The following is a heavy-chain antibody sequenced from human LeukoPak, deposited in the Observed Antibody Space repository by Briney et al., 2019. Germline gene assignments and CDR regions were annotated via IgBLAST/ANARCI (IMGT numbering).Heavy chain of an antibody. Sequence: GGSLRLSCAASGFTFSSYWMHWVRQAPGKGLEWVSSISSSSSYIYYADSVKGRFTISRDNSKNTLYLQMNSLRAEDTAVYYCAKAAAGTGQIDYWGQGTLVTVSS. CDR2: ISSSSSYI. J-gene: IGHJ4*02. CDR1: GFTFSSYW. CDR3: AKAAAGTGQIDY. D-gene: IGHD6-13*01. V-gene: IGHV3-21*04.